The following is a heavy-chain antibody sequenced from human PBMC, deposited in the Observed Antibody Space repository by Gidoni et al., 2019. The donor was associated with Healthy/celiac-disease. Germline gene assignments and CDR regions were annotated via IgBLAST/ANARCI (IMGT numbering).Heavy chain of an antibody. J-gene: IGHJ3*02. D-gene: IGHD1-26*01. Sequence: QVQLVESGGGVVQPGRSLRLSCEASGFTFSSYGMHWVRQAPGKGLEWVAVISYDGSNKYYADSVKGRFTISRDNSKNTLYLQMNSLRAEDTAVYYCAKPGWDGAFDIWGQGTMVTVSS. CDR3: AKPGWDGAFDI. CDR1: GFTFSSYG. V-gene: IGHV3-30*18. CDR2: ISYDGSNK.